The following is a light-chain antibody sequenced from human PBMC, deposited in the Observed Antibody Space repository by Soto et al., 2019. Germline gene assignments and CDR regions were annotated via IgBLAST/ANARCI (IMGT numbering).Light chain of an antibody. J-gene: IGKJ1*01. Sequence: DIQMTQSPSSLSASVGDGVTITCRASQSISNHLNWYQQKAGKAPKVLIYAAASLQSGVPSRFSGSGSGTEFTLAINSLQHEDVATYFCQRSYGTPWTLGQGTKVDIK. CDR3: QRSYGTPWT. V-gene: IGKV1-39*01. CDR2: AAA. CDR1: QSISNH.